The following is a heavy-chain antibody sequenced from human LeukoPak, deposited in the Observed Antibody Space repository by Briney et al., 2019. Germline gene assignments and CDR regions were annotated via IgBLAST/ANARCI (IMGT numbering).Heavy chain of an antibody. CDR1: GFTFSSYS. V-gene: IGHV3-21*01. D-gene: IGHD3-22*01. J-gene: IGHJ4*02. Sequence: GGSLRLSCAASGFTFSSYSMNWVRQAPGKGLEWVSSISSSSSYIYYADSVKGRFTISRDHAKNSLYLQMNSLRAEDTAVYYCARVSRYYDSSGYYYDWGQGTLVTVSS. CDR3: ARVSRYYDSSGYYYD. CDR2: ISSSSSYI.